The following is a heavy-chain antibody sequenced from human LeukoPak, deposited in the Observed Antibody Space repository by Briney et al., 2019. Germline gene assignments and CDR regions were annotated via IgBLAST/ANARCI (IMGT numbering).Heavy chain of an antibody. D-gene: IGHD7-27*01. J-gene: IGHJ4*02. CDR3: ARTNWACFDY. V-gene: IGHV4-4*09. CDR1: GGSISSYY. CDR2: IYTSGST. Sequence: PSETLSLTCTVSGGSISSYYRSWIRQPPGKGLEWIGYIYTSGSTNYNPSLKSRVTISVDTSKNQFSLKVSSVTAADTAVYYCARTNWACFDYWGQGTLVTVSS.